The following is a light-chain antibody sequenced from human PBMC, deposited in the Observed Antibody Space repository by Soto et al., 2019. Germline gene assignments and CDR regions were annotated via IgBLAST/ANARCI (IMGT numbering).Light chain of an antibody. Sequence: EIVLTQSPGTLSMSPGERATLSCRASQSISSNYLAWYQQKPGQAPRLLIYGASSRATGIPDRFSGSGSGTDFTLTISRLEVEDFAVYYCQPYGSSPRTFGQGTKVEFK. J-gene: IGKJ1*01. V-gene: IGKV3-20*01. CDR3: QPYGSSPRT. CDR2: GAS. CDR1: QSISSNY.